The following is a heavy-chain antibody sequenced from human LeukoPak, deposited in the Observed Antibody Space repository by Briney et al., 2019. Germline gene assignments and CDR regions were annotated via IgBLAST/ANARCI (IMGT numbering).Heavy chain of an antibody. CDR3: ARQDYQYYFDY. CDR2: IYFTGST. CDR1: GGSVSGYH. Sequence: SETLSLTCTVSGGSVSGYHWSWIRQPPGQGLECIGHIYFTGSTTYNPSLKSRVTISVDTSKNQFSLKLSSVTAADTAVYYCARQDYQYYFDYWGQGTLVTVPS. V-gene: IGHV4-59*08. J-gene: IGHJ4*02. D-gene: IGHD2-2*01.